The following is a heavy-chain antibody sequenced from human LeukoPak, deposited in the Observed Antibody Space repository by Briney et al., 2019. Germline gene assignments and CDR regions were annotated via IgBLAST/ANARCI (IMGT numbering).Heavy chain of an antibody. V-gene: IGHV3-21*01. Sequence: PGGSLRLSCAASGFTFSSYSMNWVRQAPGKGLEWVSSISSSSSYIYYADSVKGRFTISRDNAKNSLYLQMNSLRAEDTAVYYCARDRSEKFFSGWYYYYGMDVWGQGTTVTVSS. D-gene: IGHD6-19*01. J-gene: IGHJ6*02. CDR1: GFTFSSYS. CDR3: ARDRSEKFFSGWYYYYGMDV. CDR2: ISSSSSYI.